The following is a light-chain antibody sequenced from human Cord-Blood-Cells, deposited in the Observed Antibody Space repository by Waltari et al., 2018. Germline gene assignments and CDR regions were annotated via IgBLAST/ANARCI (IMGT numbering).Light chain of an antibody. J-gene: IGLJ2*01. CDR2: DVS. Sequence: QSALTQPASVSGSPGQSITISCTGTSIDVGGYNYVSWYQQHPGKAPKLMIYDVSNRPSGVANRFSGSKSGNTASLTISGLQAEDDADYYCSSYTSSSTLVVFGGGTKLTVL. CDR1: SIDVGGYNY. CDR3: SSYTSSSTLVV. V-gene: IGLV2-14*01.